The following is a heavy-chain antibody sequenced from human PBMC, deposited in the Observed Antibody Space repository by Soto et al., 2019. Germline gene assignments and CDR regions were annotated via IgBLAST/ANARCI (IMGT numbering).Heavy chain of an antibody. Sequence: SETLSLTCTVAGGSISSSSYYWGWIRQPPGKGLEWIGSIYYSGSTYYNPSLKSRVTISVDTSKNQFSLKLSSVTAADTAVYYCATYSSSWYVVYWGQGTLVTVSS. CDR2: IYYSGST. V-gene: IGHV4-39*01. CDR3: ATYSSSWYVVY. CDR1: GGSISSSSYY. J-gene: IGHJ4*02. D-gene: IGHD6-13*01.